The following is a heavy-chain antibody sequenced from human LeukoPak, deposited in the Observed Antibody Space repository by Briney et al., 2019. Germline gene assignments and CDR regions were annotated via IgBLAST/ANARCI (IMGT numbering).Heavy chain of an antibody. J-gene: IGHJ6*04. CDR3: AELGITMIGGV. V-gene: IGHV3-7*01. CDR2: IKEDGSLK. D-gene: IGHD3-10*02. Sequence: GGSLRLSCAASGFGFSNFWMSWVRQAPGKGPEWVANIKEDGSLKNYVDSVEGRFTISRDNSKNTLYLQMNSLRAEDTAVYYRAELGITMIGGVWGKGTTVTISS. CDR1: GFGFSNFW.